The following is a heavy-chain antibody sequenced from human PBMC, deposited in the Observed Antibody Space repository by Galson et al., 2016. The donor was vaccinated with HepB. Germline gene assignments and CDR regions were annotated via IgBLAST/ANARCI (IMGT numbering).Heavy chain of an antibody. CDR3: ARDRERWQRLAFNWFDP. Sequence: SVKVSCKASGGSISTYAISWVRQAPGQGLEWMRGISPILGTPSYAQKFQGRVMITADRSTSTVYMELSSLRFEDTAVYYCARDRERWQRLAFNWFDPWGQGTLVTVSS. D-gene: IGHD6-19*01. J-gene: IGHJ5*02. CDR2: ISPILGTP. V-gene: IGHV1-69*06. CDR1: GGSISTYA.